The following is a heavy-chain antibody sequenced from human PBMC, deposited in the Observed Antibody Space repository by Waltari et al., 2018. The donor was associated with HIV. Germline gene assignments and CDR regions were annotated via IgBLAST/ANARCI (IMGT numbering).Heavy chain of an antibody. J-gene: IGHJ4*02. CDR3: ARGPVKGATVLSVYFDY. CDR1: GGSFSGYS. V-gene: IGHV4-34*01. CDR2: INHSGST. D-gene: IGHD1-26*01. Sequence: QVQLQQWGAGLLQPSETLSLTCAVSGGSFSGYSWSWIRQPPGKGLEWIGEINHSGSTNYNPSLKSRVTISVDTSKNQFSLKLSSVTAADTAVYYCARGPVKGATVLSVYFDYWGQGTLVTVSS.